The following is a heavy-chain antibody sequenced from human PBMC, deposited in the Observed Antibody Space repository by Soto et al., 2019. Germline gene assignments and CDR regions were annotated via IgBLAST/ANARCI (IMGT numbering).Heavy chain of an antibody. J-gene: IGHJ4*02. CDR1: GYTFTSYG. CDR3: ARVDCSGGSCCSEVDY. CDR2: ISASDGNT. D-gene: IGHD2-15*01. V-gene: IGHV1-18*01. Sequence: QDQLVQSGAELKKPGASVKVSCKASGYTFTSYGISWVRQAPGQGLEWMGWISASDGNTNYAQKLQGRVTMTTDTSTSTGYLERRSLRYADTAVYYCARVDCSGGSCCSEVDYWGQGTLVTVSS.